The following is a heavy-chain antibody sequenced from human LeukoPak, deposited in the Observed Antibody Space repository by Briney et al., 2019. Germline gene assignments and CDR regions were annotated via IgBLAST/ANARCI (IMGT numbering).Heavy chain of an antibody. J-gene: IGHJ6*02. V-gene: IGHV3-9*01. Sequence: PGGSLRLSCAASGFTFDDYAMHWVRQAPGKGLEWVSGISWNSGSIGYADSVKGRFTISRDNAKNSLYPQMNSLRAEDTALYYCAKGSSSSWDYYYYGLDVWGQGTTVTVSS. CDR2: ISWNSGSI. CDR1: GFTFDDYA. D-gene: IGHD6-13*01. CDR3: AKGSSSSWDYYYYGLDV.